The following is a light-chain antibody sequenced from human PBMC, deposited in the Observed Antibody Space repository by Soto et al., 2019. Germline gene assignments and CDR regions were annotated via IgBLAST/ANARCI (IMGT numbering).Light chain of an antibody. CDR2: EAS. J-gene: IGKJ1*01. V-gene: IGKV1-5*01. CDR3: QQYNTYPWT. Sequence: DIQMTQSPSTLSASVGDRVTITCRASQTINDWLAWYQQKPGKAPKLLIPEASNLESGVPSRFGGSGSGTEFTLTISSVQPDDFATYYCQQYNTYPWTFGQGTKVEIK. CDR1: QTINDW.